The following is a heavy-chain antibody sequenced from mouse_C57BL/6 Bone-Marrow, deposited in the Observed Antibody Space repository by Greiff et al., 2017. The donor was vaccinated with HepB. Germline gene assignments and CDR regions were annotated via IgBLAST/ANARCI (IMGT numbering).Heavy chain of an antibody. CDR3: ARPDYGYGGGGFAY. CDR1: GYTFTSYW. J-gene: IGHJ3*01. CDR2: IDPSDSET. Sequence: QVQLQQPGAELVRPGSSVKLSCKASGYTFTSYWMHWVKQRPIQGLEWIGNIDPSDSETHYNQKFKDKATLTVDKSSSTAYMQLSSLTSEDSAVYYCARPDYGYGGGGFAYWGQGTLVTVSA. V-gene: IGHV1-52*01. D-gene: IGHD2-2*01.